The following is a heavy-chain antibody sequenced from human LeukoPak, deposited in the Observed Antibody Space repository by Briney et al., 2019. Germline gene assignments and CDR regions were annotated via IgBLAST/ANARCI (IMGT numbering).Heavy chain of an antibody. V-gene: IGHV3-74*01. CDR2: INTDGTVT. CDR1: GCTFSKYW. J-gene: IGHJ4*02. D-gene: IGHD6-19*01. CDR3: ATKQWLAPPPDS. Sequence: PGGSLRLSCAASGCTFSKYWMVWVRQAPGKGLESVSRINTDGTVTTYADSVKGRFTVSRDNADNTMFLQMNSVRDEDTAVYYCATKQWLAPPPDSWGQGTPVTVSS.